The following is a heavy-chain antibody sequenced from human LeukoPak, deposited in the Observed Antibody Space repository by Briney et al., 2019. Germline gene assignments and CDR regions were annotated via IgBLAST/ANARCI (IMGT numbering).Heavy chain of an antibody. D-gene: IGHD1-26*01. CDR3: ARVPDSGSAIDY. V-gene: IGHV3-74*01. CDR1: GFTFSTYW. Sequence: GGSLRLSCAASGFTFSTYWMHWVRQAPGKGLVWVSRINSDGSSTSYADSVKGRFTISRDNAKNTLYLQMNSLRAEDTAVYYCARVPDSGSAIDYWGQGTLVTVSS. CDR2: INSDGSST. J-gene: IGHJ4*02.